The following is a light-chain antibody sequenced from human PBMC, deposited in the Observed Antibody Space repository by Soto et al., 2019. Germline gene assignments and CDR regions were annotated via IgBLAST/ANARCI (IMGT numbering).Light chain of an antibody. J-gene: IGKJ1*01. Sequence: EIVLTQSPGTLSLSPGERTNISCRASQSVSSSYLAWYQQKLGQSPRLLIYGASTRATVIPDRFSGSGFGTDFTFTITRLEPEDFAVYYCQQYGRSLWTFGQGTKVDIK. CDR3: QQYGRSLWT. CDR1: QSVSSSY. CDR2: GAS. V-gene: IGKV3-20*01.